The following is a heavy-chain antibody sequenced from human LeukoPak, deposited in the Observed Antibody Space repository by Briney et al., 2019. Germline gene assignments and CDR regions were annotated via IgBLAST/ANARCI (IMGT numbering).Heavy chain of an antibody. CDR3: ARDPYSGNYGNTYYYYMDV. V-gene: IGHV3-21*06. J-gene: IGHJ6*03. CDR1: GFTFTNYA. D-gene: IGHD1-26*01. Sequence: GGSLRLSCATSGFTFTNYAMSWVRQAPGKRLEWVSSVTSSSSYVFYADSVKGRFTISRDNAKNSLYLQMNSLTAEDTAVYYCARDPYSGNYGNTYYYYMDVWGKGTTVTISS. CDR2: VTSSSSYV.